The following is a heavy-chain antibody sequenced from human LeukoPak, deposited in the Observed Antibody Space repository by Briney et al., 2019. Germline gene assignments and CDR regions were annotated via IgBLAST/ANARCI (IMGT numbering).Heavy chain of an antibody. CDR2: ISYDGSNK. D-gene: IGHD3-22*01. CDR1: GFTFSSYA. Sequence: GGSLRLSCAASGFTFSSYAMHWVRQAPGKGLEWVAVISYDGSNKYYADSVKGRFTISRDNSKNTLYLQMNSLRAEDTAVYYCARDLNCYDSSGYPYLGQGTLVTVSS. V-gene: IGHV3-30-3*01. CDR3: ARDLNCYDSSGYPY. J-gene: IGHJ4*02.